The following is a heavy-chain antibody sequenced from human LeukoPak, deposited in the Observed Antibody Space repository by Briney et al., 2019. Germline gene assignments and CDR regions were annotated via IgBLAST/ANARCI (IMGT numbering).Heavy chain of an antibody. V-gene: IGHV4-61*02. Sequence: SQTLSLTCTVSGGSITSGNYYWSWIRQPAGKGLEWIGRIYTSGSTNYNPSLKSRVTMSVDTSKNQFSLKLSSVTAADTAVYYCAREERFREPCLYWGQGTLVTVSS. CDR2: IYTSGST. CDR1: GGSITSGNYY. J-gene: IGHJ4*02. D-gene: IGHD3-10*01. CDR3: AREERFREPCLY.